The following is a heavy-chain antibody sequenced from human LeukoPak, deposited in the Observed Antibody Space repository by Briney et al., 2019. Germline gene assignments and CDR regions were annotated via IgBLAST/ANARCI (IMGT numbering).Heavy chain of an antibody. CDR2: IGGRGVST. CDR3: AKAASGNWNDVSDY. V-gene: IGHV3-23*01. D-gene: IGHD1-1*01. J-gene: IGHJ4*02. CDR1: GFTFSTYA. Sequence: PGGSLRLSCAASGFTFSTYAMSWVRQAPGKGLEWVSAIGGRGVSTSYADSVRGRFTISRDNSTTTLYLQMNSLRAEDTAVYYCAKAASGNWNDVSDYWGQGTLVTVSS.